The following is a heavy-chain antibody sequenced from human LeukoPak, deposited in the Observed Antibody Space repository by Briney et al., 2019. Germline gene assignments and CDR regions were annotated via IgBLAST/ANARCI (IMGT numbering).Heavy chain of an antibody. CDR2: IYYSGST. CDR1: GGSISGSSYY. Sequence: PSETLSLTCTVSGGSISGSSYYWGWIRQPPGKGLGWIGSIYYSGSTYYNPALKSRITISVDTSMNQFSLKLSSVTAADTAVYYCASLGITIFGVASWGQGTLVTVSS. CDR3: ASLGITIFGVAS. V-gene: IGHV4-39*01. J-gene: IGHJ4*02. D-gene: IGHD3-3*01.